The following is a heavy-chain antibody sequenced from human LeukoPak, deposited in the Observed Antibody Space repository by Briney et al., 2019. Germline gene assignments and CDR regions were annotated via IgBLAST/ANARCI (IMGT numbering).Heavy chain of an antibody. D-gene: IGHD3-10*01. CDR1: GASISSGAYH. CDR3: ATYYAGRGGSGY. Sequence: SETLSLTCTVSGASISSGAYHWTWIRQPPGKGLEWIGCSGNTDYNTSLNSRVTISVDTSKNQLSLRLSSVTTADTAVYFCATYYAGRGGSGYWGQGTLVTVSS. J-gene: IGHJ4*02. V-gene: IGHV4-30-4*01. CDR2: SGNT.